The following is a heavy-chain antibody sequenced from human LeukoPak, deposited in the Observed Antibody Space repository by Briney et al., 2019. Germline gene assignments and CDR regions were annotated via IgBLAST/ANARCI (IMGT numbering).Heavy chain of an antibody. V-gene: IGHV3-30*02. CDR1: GFTFSSYG. CDR2: IRYDGSNK. Sequence: GGSLRLSCAASGFTFSSYGMHRVRQAPGKGLEWVAFIRYDGSNKYYADSVKGRFTISRDNSKNTLYLQMNSLRADDTAVYYCAKVDRGWGSSVHYFDYWGQGTLVTVSS. CDR3: AKVDRGWGSSVHYFDY. D-gene: IGHD7-27*01. J-gene: IGHJ4*02.